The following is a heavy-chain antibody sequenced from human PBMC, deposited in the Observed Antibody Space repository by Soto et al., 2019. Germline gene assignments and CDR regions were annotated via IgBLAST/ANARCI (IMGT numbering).Heavy chain of an antibody. J-gene: IGHJ6*02. CDR3: AKKVPAALRLYYFFGLDV. CDR1: GASISSDNR. D-gene: IGHD2-15*01. V-gene: IGHV4-4*02. Sequence: QVQLQESGPGLVKPSGTLSLTCAVSGASISSDNRWTWVRPPPGEGLGGIGGISQSGTTKYNPSLASRVTISVDKSKNQFSLRLTSMTAADTAVYYCAKKVPAALRLYYFFGLDVWGQGTTVTVSS. CDR2: ISQSGTT.